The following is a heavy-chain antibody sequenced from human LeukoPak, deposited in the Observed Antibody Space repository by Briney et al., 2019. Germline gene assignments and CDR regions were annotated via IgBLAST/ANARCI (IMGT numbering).Heavy chain of an antibody. D-gene: IGHD1-26*01. CDR2: ICACGRST. V-gene: IGHV3-23*01. J-gene: IGHJ4*02. Sequence: LXXVSSICACGRSTYSPPSLNRRFTISTHNSKNTLYLQMNSLRAEDTAVYYCAKDPELLLYFDYWGQGTLVTVSS. CDR3: AKDPELLLYFDY.